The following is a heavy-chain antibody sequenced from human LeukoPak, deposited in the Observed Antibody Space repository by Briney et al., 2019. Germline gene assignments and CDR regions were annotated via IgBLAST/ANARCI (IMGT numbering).Heavy chain of an antibody. CDR2: ISYDGSNK. CDR1: GFTFSSYG. Sequence: HPGGSLRLSCAASGFTFSSYGMHWVRQAPGKGLEWVAVISYDGSNKYYADSVKGRFTISRDNAKNSLYLQMNSLRAEDTAVYYCARDQGRDSSGWRLGDYYYGMDVWGQGTTVTVSS. CDR3: ARDQGRDSSGWRLGDYYYGMDV. V-gene: IGHV3-30*03. J-gene: IGHJ6*02. D-gene: IGHD6-19*01.